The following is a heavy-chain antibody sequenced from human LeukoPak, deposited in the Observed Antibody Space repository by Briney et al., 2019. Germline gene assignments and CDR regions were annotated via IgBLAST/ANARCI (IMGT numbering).Heavy chain of an antibody. V-gene: IGHV3-23*01. Sequence: GGSLRLSCATSGFTFSNYAMTWVRQAPGKGLEWVSAIRVSGGPTYYADSVKGRFTISRDNSENTVYLQMNSLRAEDTAVYYCASPLGRSGSYYAYWGQGTLVTVSS. J-gene: IGHJ4*02. D-gene: IGHD1-26*01. CDR1: GFTFSNYA. CDR2: IRVSGGPT. CDR3: ASPLGRSGSYYAY.